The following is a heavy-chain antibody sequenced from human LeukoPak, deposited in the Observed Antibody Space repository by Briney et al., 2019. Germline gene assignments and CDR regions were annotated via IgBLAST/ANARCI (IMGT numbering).Heavy chain of an antibody. CDR2: IYYSGSI. J-gene: IGHJ3*02. Sequence: PSETLSLTCTVSGGPISRGGYYWSWIPQHPGKGLEYFVYIYYSGSIYYNPSLKSRVTISLDPSKNQFSLKLSSVTAADTAVYYCARDRGYSYGCDAFDIWGQGTMVTVSS. V-gene: IGHV4-31*03. CDR3: ARDRGYSYGCDAFDI. CDR1: GGPISRGGYY. D-gene: IGHD5-18*01.